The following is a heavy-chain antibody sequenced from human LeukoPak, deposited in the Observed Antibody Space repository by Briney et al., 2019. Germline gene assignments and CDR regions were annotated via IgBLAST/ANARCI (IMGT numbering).Heavy chain of an antibody. V-gene: IGHV3-23*01. Sequence: GGSLRLSCAVSGITLSNYGMSCVRQAPGKGVEWVAGISDSGGSTNYADSVKGRFTISRDNPKNTLYLQMNSLRAEDTAVYFCAKRGVVIRVILVGFHKEAYYFESWGQGALVTVSS. CDR1: GITLSNYG. J-gene: IGHJ4*02. CDR3: AKRGVVIRVILVGFHKEAYYFES. D-gene: IGHD3/OR15-3a*01. CDR2: ISDSGGST.